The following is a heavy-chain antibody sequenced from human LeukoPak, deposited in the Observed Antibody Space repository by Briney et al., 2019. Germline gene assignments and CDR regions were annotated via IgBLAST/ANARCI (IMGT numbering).Heavy chain of an antibody. D-gene: IGHD5-18*01. J-gene: IGHJ4*02. CDR3: AREFRGYSYGYGPTFDY. Sequence: GASVKVSCKASGYTFTSYGISWVRQAPGQGLEWMGWISAYNGNTNYAQKLQGRVTMTTDTSTSTAYMELRSLRSDDTAVYYWAREFRGYSYGYGPTFDYWGQGTLVTVSS. CDR2: ISAYNGNT. CDR1: GYTFTSYG. V-gene: IGHV1-18*01.